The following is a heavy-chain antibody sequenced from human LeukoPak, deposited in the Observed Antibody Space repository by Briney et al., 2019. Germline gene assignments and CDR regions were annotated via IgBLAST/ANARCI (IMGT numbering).Heavy chain of an antibody. CDR1: GYSFTSYW. D-gene: IGHD3-22*01. CDR3: ARLPGIVVVAFDY. J-gene: IGHJ4*02. Sequence: GESLKISCKGSGYSFTSYWISWVRQMPGKGLEWMGIIYPGDSDTRHSPSFQGQFTISADKSISTAYLQWSSLKASDTAMYYCARLPGIVVVAFDYWGEGTLVTVSS. V-gene: IGHV5-51*01. CDR2: IYPGDSDT.